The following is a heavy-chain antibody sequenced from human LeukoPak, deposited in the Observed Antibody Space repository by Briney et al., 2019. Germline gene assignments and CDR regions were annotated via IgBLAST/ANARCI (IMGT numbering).Heavy chain of an antibody. D-gene: IGHD3-16*01. CDR3: ATYTHWVAGDV. V-gene: IGHV3-7*01. CDR1: GFTFSDSW. CDR2: MNQDGSEK. Sequence: GGSLRLSCAASGFTFSDSWMSWVRQAPGKGLEWVANMNQDGSEKDYVDSVEGRFTISRDNARNSLYLQMGSLRAEDTPVYYCATYTHWVAGDVWGQGTTVTVSS. J-gene: IGHJ6*02.